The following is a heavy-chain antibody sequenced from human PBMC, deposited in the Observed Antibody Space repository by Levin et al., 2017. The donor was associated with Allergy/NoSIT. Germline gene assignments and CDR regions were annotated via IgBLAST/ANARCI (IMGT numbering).Heavy chain of an antibody. D-gene: IGHD6-19*01. Sequence: QSGGSLRLSCAASGFTFDDYAMHWVRQAPGKGLEWVSGISWNSGSIGYADSVKGRFTISRDNAKNSLYLQMNSLRAEDTALYYCAKSPPDSSGWYSFGYWGQGTLVTVSS. CDR3: AKSPPDSSGWYSFGY. CDR1: GFTFDDYA. V-gene: IGHV3-9*01. CDR2: ISWNSGSI. J-gene: IGHJ4*02.